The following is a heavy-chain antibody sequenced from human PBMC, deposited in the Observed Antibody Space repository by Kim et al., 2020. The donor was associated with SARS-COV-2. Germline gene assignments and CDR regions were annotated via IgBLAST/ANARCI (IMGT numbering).Heavy chain of an antibody. CDR1: GFTFSGYA. J-gene: IGHJ4*02. Sequence: GGSLRLSCAASGFTFSGYAMTWVRQAPGRGLEWVSTISAGGGSTYYADSVKGRFTISRDSSKSTLYLQMNSLRAEDTAVYYCAKDAYYYASGSYRLFDYWGQGTLVTVSS. V-gene: IGHV3-23*01. CDR3: AKDAYYYASGSYRLFDY. CDR2: ISAGGGST. D-gene: IGHD3-10*01.